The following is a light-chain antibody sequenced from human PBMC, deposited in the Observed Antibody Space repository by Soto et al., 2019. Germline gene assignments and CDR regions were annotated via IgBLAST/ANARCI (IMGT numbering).Light chain of an antibody. CDR2: GAS. J-gene: IGKJ1*01. V-gene: IGKV3-20*01. CDR3: QQYGSSPWT. CDR1: QSVSSGY. Sequence: EIVLTQSPGTLSLSPGERVTLSCRASQSVSSGYLAWYQQKPGQAPRLVIYGASSRPTGIPDRFSGSGSGTDFTLTISRLEPEDFAVYYCQQYGSSPWTFGQGTKVEIK.